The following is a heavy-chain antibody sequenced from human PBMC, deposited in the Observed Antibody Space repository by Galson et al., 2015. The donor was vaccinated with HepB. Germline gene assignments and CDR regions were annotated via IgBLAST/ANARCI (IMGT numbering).Heavy chain of an antibody. Sequence: SLRLSCAASGFTFSSYSMNWVRQAPGKGLEWVSSISSSSSYIYYADSVKGRFTISRDNAKNSLYLQMNSLRAEDTAVYYCARDFTLIPAAIRFDAFDIWGQGTMVTVSS. CDR1: GFTFSSYS. V-gene: IGHV3-21*01. CDR2: ISSSSSYI. J-gene: IGHJ3*02. D-gene: IGHD2-2*02. CDR3: ARDFTLIPAAIRFDAFDI.